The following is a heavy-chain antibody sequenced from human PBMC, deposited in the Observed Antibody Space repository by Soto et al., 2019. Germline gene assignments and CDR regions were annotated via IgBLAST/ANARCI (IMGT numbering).Heavy chain of an antibody. CDR2: IYDSGTT. V-gene: IGHV4-38-2*01. D-gene: IGHD3-3*01. CDR3: ARSLRYYTPGSSLFDY. Sequence: SETLSLTCVVSSYVIESGHYWGWVRQPPGKGLEWVGSIYDSGTTYYNPSLRSRVTISADTSKNQFSLSLTSVTAADTAVYYCARSLRYYTPGSSLFDYWGPGTMVTVSS. CDR1: SYVIESGHY. J-gene: IGHJ4*03.